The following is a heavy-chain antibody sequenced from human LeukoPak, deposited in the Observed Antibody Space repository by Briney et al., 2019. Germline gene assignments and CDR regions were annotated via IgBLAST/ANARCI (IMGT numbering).Heavy chain of an antibody. CDR3: ARVGSFGVVNKGPFGY. D-gene: IGHD3-3*01. J-gene: IGHJ4*02. CDR1: GGSFSGYY. V-gene: IGHV4-34*01. Sequence: PSETLSLTCAVYGGSFSGYYWSWIRQPPGKGLEWIGEINHSGSTNYNPSLKSRVTIPVDTSKNQFSLKLSSVTAADTAVYYCARVGSFGVVNKGPFGYWGQGTLVTVSS. CDR2: INHSGST.